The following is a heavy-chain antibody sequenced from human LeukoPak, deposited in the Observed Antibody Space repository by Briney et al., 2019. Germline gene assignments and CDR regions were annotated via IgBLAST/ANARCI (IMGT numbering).Heavy chain of an antibody. J-gene: IGHJ3*02. V-gene: IGHV3-48*03. CDR3: AGTLGFPNAFDI. CDR1: GFTFSSYE. Sequence: PGGSLRLSCAASGFTFSSYEMNWVRQAPGKGLEWVSYISSSGSTIYYADSVKGRFTISRDSAKNSLYLQMNSLRAEDTAVYYCAGTLGFPNAFDIWGQGTMVTVSS. CDR2: ISSSGSTI.